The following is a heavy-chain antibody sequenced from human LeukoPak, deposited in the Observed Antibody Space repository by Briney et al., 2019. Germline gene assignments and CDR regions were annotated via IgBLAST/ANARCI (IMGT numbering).Heavy chain of an antibody. D-gene: IGHD3-10*01. CDR2: ISWNSGSI. CDR3: AKMGPMVRGVIITGREGYFDY. V-gene: IGHV3-9*01. Sequence: PGGSLRLSCAASGFTFDDYAMHWVRQAPGKGLEWVSGISWNSGSIGYADSVKGRFTISRDNAKNSLYLQMNSLRAEDTALYYCAKMGPMVRGVIITGREGYFDYWGQGTLVTVSS. J-gene: IGHJ4*02. CDR1: GFTFDDYA.